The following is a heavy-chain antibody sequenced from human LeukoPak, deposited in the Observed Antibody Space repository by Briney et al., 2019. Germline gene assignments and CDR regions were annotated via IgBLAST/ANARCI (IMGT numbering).Heavy chain of an antibody. J-gene: IGHJ4*02. V-gene: IGHV4-59*01. CDR2: IYYSGST. CDR1: GGSISSYY. D-gene: IGHD6-13*01. Sequence: SETLSLTCTVSGGSISSYYWSWIRQPPGKGLGWIGYIYYSGSTNYNPSLKSRVTVSVDTSKNQFSLELSSVTAADTAVYYCARGFSTLDYWGQGTLVTVSS. CDR3: ARGFSTLDY.